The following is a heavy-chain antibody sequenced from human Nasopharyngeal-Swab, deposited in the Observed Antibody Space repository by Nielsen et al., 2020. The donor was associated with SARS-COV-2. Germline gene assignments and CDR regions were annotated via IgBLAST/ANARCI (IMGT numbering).Heavy chain of an antibody. CDR1: GYTFSSYY. CDR3: ARDGPRGFDY. D-gene: IGHD3-10*01. CDR2: INPGGGST. J-gene: IGHJ4*02. V-gene: IGHV1-46*01. Sequence: ASVKVSCKASGYTFSSYYMHWVRQAPGQGLEWMGIINPGGGSTTYALKFQGRVTMTSDTSTSTVYMELSSLRSEDTAVYYCARDGPRGFDYWGQGTLVTVSS.